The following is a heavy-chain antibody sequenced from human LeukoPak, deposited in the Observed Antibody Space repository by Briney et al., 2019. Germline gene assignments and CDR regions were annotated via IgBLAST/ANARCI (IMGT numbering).Heavy chain of an antibody. CDR3: ARGEDTAMVLDY. CDR2: IYYSGST. D-gene: IGHD5-18*01. Sequence: PSETLSLTCTVSGGSISSYYWSWIRQPPGKGLEWIGSIYYSGSTYYNPSLKSRVTISVDTSKNQFSLKLSSVTAADTAVYYCARGEDTAMVLDYWGQGTLVTVSS. CDR1: GGSISSYY. J-gene: IGHJ4*02. V-gene: IGHV4-59*12.